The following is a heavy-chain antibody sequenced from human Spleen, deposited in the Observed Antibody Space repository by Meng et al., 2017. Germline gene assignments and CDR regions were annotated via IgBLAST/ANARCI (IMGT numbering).Heavy chain of an antibody. CDR2: IHHSGST. Sequence: QLQLQESGPGLVKPSGTLSLTCAVSGASIDTDNWWTWVRQSPGKGLEWIGEIHHSGSTNYNPSLKSRVTLSVDKSKNQFSLKVNSVTAADTAVYFCARVETATTNPYFDYWGQGTLVTVSS. D-gene: IGHD5-24*01. J-gene: IGHJ4*02. CDR1: GASIDTDNW. CDR3: ARVETATTNPYFDY. V-gene: IGHV4-4*02.